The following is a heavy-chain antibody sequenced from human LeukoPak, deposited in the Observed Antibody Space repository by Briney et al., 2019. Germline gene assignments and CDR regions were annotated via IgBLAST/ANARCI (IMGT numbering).Heavy chain of an antibody. Sequence: GGSLRLSCAGSGFTFTNYAMSWVRQAPGKGLEWVSAISGSGGSTYYADSVKGRFTISRDNSKSTLYLQMNSLRAEDTAIYYCAKSGYTTMVRGVIIAWGQGTLATVSS. CDR3: AKSGYTTMVRGVIIA. J-gene: IGHJ5*02. V-gene: IGHV3-23*01. CDR2: ISGSGGST. CDR1: GFTFTNYA. D-gene: IGHD3-10*01.